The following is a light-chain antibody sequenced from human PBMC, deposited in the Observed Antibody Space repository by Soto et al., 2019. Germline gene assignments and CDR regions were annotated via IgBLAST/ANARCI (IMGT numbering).Light chain of an antibody. CDR1: QSILYSSNSRNY. Sequence: DIVMTQSPDSLAVSLGERATINCTSSQSILYSSNSRNYLAWYQQKPGQPPKLLVYWASTRESGVPDRFRGSGSGTEFTLTISSLQAEDVAVYYCQQYYSNHLTFGGGTKVEIK. V-gene: IGKV4-1*01. CDR3: QQYYSNHLT. J-gene: IGKJ4*01. CDR2: WAS.